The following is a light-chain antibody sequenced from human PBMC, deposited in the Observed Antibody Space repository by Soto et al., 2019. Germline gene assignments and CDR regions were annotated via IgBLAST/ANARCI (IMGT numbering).Light chain of an antibody. Sequence: QSALTQPASVSVSPGQSITVSCTGTSSDVGGYNYVSWYQQHPGKAPKLMIYEVSNRPSGVSNRFSGSKSGNTASLTISGLQAEDEADYYCSSYTSSSTHYVFGTGTRSPS. CDR3: SSYTSSSTHYV. CDR2: EVS. J-gene: IGLJ1*01. CDR1: SSDVGGYNY. V-gene: IGLV2-14*01.